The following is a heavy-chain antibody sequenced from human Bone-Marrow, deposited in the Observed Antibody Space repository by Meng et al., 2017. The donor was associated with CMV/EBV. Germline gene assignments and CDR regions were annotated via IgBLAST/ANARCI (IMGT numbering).Heavy chain of an antibody. CDR3: ARDSSSLYYYYGMDV. CDR1: GGTFSSYA. J-gene: IGHJ6*02. D-gene: IGHD6-6*01. CDR2: IIPIFGTA. V-gene: IGHV1-69*05. Sequence: SAKVSCKASGGTFSSYAISWVRQAPGQGLEWMGGIIPIFGTANYAQKFQGRVTITTDESTSTAYMELSSLRSEDTAVYYCARDSSSLYYYYGMDVWGQGTTVTVSS.